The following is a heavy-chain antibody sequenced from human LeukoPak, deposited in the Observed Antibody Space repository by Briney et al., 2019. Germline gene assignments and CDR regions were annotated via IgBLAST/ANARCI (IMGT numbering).Heavy chain of an antibody. CDR3: ARGRDH. CDR2: ISSSSSAI. V-gene: IGHV3-48*02. J-gene: IGHJ4*02. Sequence: PGGSLRLSCAASRFTFSAYSMNWVRQAPGKGLEWVSYISSSSSAIYYADSVKGRFTVSRDNAKNSLYLQMNSLRDEDTGVYYCARGRDHWGQGTLVTVSS. CDR1: RFTFSAYS.